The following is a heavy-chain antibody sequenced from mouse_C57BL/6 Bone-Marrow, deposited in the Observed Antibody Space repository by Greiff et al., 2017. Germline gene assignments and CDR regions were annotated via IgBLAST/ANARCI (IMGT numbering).Heavy chain of an antibody. J-gene: IGHJ4*01. CDR2: IYPGDGDT. V-gene: IGHV1-82*01. Sequence: QVQLQQSGPELVKPGASVKISCKASGYAFSSSWMNWVKQRPGKGLEWIGRIYPGDGDTNYNGKFKGKATLTADKSSSTAYMQLSSLTSEDSAVYFCARTYYYGNYAMDYWGQGTSVTVSS. CDR1: GYAFSSSW. CDR3: ARTYYYGNYAMDY. D-gene: IGHD1-1*01.